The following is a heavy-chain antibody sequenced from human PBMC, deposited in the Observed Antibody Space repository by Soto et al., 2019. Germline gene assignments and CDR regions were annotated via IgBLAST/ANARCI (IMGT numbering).Heavy chain of an antibody. CDR3: ARASKGAARRYYFDY. V-gene: IGHV4-59*01. CDR2: IYYSGST. Sequence: QVQLQESGPGLVKPSETLSLTCTVSGGSISSYYWSWIRQPPGKGLEWIGYIYYSGSTNDNPSLKSRVTITVDTSKNQFSLKLSSVTAADTAVYYCARASKGAARRYYFDYWGQGTLVTVSS. J-gene: IGHJ4*02. D-gene: IGHD1-26*01. CDR1: GGSISSYY.